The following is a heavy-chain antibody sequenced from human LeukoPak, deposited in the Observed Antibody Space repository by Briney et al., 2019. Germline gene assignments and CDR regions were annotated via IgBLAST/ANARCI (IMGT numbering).Heavy chain of an antibody. V-gene: IGHV3-74*01. CDR1: GFTFSSYW. Sequence: GGSLRLSCAAPGFTFSSYWMDWVCQGPGKGLVWVSRINYDGTTTYYADSVKGRFTISRDNAKNTLYLQLHSLRAEDTAVYYCARDIGRYGMDVWGRGTTVTVSS. CDR2: INYDGTTT. CDR3: ARDIGRYGMDV. J-gene: IGHJ6*02. D-gene: IGHD1-26*01.